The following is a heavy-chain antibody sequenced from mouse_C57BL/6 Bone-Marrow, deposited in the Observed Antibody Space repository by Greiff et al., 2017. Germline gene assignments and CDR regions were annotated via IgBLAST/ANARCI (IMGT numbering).Heavy chain of an antibody. Sequence: QVQLQQSGPELVKPGASVKLSCKASGYTFTSYDINWVKQRPGQGLEWIGWIYPRDGSTKYNEKFKGEATLTVAKSSSTAYMELHSLTSEDSAVYCCARDYGGSYWYFDDWGTGTTVTVSS. V-gene: IGHV1-85*01. CDR2: IYPRDGST. D-gene: IGHD1-1*01. CDR3: ARDYGGSYWYFDD. CDR1: GYTFTSYD. J-gene: IGHJ1*03.